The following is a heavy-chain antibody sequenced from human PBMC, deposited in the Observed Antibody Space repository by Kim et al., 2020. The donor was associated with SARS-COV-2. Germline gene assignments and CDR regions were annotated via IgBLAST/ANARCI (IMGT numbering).Heavy chain of an antibody. CDR3: ARPGVDAFDI. CDR2: INHSGST. CDR1: GGSFSGYY. V-gene: IGHV4-34*01. J-gene: IGHJ3*02. Sequence: SETLSLTCAVYGGSFSGYYWSWIRQPPGKGLEWIGEINHSGSTNYNPSLKSRVTISVDTSKNQFSLKLSSVTAADTAVYYCARPGVDAFDIWGQGTMVTVSS.